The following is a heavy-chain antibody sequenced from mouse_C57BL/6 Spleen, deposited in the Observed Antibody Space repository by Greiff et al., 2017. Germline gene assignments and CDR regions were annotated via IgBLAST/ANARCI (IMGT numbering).Heavy chain of an antibody. V-gene: IGHV5-6*02. J-gene: IGHJ3*01. Sequence: DVKLQESGGDLVKPGGSLKLSCAASGFTFSSYGMSWVRQTPDKRLEWVATISSGGSYTYYPDSVKGRFTISRDNAKNTLYLQMSSLKSEDTAMYYCARDNDYDWFAYWGQGTLVTVSA. CDR3: ARDNDYDWFAY. D-gene: IGHD2-4*01. CDR1: GFTFSSYG. CDR2: ISSGGSYT.